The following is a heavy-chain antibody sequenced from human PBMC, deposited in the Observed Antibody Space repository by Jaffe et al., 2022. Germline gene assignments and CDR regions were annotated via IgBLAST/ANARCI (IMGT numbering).Heavy chain of an antibody. D-gene: IGHD2-2*01. V-gene: IGHV4-34*01. CDR1: GGSFSGYY. Sequence: QVQLQQWGAGLLKPSETLSLTCAVYGGSFSGYYWSWIRQPPGKGLEWIGEINHSGSTNYNPSLKSRVTISVDTSKNQFSLKLSSVTAADTAVYYCARVQKYQLQNWFDPWGQGTLVTVSS. J-gene: IGHJ5*02. CDR3: ARVQKYQLQNWFDP. CDR2: INHSGST.